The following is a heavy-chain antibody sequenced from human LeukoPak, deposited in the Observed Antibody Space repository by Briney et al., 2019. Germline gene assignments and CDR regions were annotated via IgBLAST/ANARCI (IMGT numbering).Heavy chain of an antibody. CDR3: ARARRDGYNSGGRWFDP. V-gene: IGHV1-18*01. Sequence: ASVKVSYKASGYTFTSYGISWVRQAPGQGLEWMGCISAYNGNTNYAQKLQGRVTMTTDTSTSTAYMELRSLRSDDTAVYYCARARRDGYNSGGRWFDPWGQGTLVTVSS. CDR2: ISAYNGNT. D-gene: IGHD5-24*01. CDR1: GYTFTSYG. J-gene: IGHJ5*02.